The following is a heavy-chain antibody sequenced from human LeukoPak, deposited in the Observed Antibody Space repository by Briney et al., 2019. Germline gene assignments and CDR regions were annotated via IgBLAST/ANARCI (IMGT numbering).Heavy chain of an antibody. V-gene: IGHV3-30*04. Sequence: GGSLRLSCAASGFTFSSYAMHGVRQAPGKGLEWVAVISYDGSNKYYADSVKGRFTISRDNAKNSLYLQMNSLRAEDTAVYYCARGLGPSSWGQGTLVTVSS. CDR1: GFTFSSYA. CDR2: ISYDGSNK. CDR3: ARGLGPSS. J-gene: IGHJ4*02. D-gene: IGHD3-16*01.